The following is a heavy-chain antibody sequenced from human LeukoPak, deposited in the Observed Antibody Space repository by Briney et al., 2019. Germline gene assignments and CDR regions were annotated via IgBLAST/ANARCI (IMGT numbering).Heavy chain of an antibody. V-gene: IGHV4-31*03. CDR1: GVSINSAAYS. Sequence: PSETLSLTCTVSGVSINSAAYSWTWIRQHPGKGLEWIGYIYYSGTTSYNPSLRSRVTISIDTSKNHFSLKLSSVTAADTAVYYCARGPTSGWAYYFDYWGRGTLVTVSS. J-gene: IGHJ4*02. CDR2: IYYSGTT. CDR3: ARGPTSGWAYYFDY. D-gene: IGHD6-19*01.